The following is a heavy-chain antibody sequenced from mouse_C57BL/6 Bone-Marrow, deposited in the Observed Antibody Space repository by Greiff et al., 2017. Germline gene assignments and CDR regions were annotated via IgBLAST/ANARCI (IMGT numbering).Heavy chain of an antibody. CDR2: IYPGDGDP. V-gene: IGHV1-80*01. CDR3: ARPDYYGSSYDYAMDY. CDR1: GYAFSSYW. D-gene: IGHD1-1*01. J-gene: IGHJ4*01. Sequence: VHLVESGAELVKPGASVKISCKASGYAFSSYWMNWVKQRPGKGLEWIGQIYPGDGDPNYNGKFKGKATLTADKSSSTAYMQLSSLTSEDSAVYFCARPDYYGSSYDYAMDYWGQGTSVTVSS.